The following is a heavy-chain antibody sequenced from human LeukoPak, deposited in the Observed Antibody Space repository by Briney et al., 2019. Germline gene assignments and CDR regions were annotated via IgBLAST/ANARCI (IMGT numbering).Heavy chain of an antibody. CDR2: ISGSGTSI. Sequence: GSLRLSCAASGFTFSNYEINWVRQAPGRGLEWISYISGSGTSIYHANSVKGRFTISRDNAKNSVYLQMNSLRAEDTAVYYCARQTGSGLFILPGGQGTLVTVSS. D-gene: IGHD3/OR15-3a*01. V-gene: IGHV3-48*03. CDR3: ARQTGSGLFILP. J-gene: IGHJ4*02. CDR1: GFTFSNYE.